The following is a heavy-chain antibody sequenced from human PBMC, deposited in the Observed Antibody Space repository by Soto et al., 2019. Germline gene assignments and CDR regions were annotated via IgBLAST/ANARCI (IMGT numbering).Heavy chain of an antibody. CDR3: ARWPQPRYTADPYAVDV. Sequence: GASVTVSCKASGGTFSSSGFSWVRQAPGQGLEWMGMIVPSLDTTNYAQKFQARVTITADEVTSTAYMELRSLRSEDTAVYYCARWPQPRYTADPYAVDVWGQGTRVTVSS. CDR1: GGTFSSSG. D-gene: IGHD3-16*02. J-gene: IGHJ6*02. V-gene: IGHV1-69*11. CDR2: IVPSLDTT.